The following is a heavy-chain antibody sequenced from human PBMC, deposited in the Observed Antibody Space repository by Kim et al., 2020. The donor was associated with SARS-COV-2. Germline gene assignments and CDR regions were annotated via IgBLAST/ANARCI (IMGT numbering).Heavy chain of an antibody. CDR3: ARGLMGGPIDF. D-gene: IGHD2-8*01. CDR2: INRDGGST. Sequence: GGSLRLSCAVSGFTFNDYGMSWVRQAPGKGLEWVSDINRDGGSTDYADSVKGRFTISRDNAKNSVYLQMNSLRAEDTALYYCARGLMGGPIDFWGQGSLVTVSS. CDR1: GFTFNDYG. J-gene: IGHJ4*02. V-gene: IGHV3-20*04.